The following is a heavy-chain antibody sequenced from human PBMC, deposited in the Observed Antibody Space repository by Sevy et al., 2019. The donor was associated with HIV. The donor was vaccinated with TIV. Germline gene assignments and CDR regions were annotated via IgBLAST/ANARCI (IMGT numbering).Heavy chain of an antibody. CDR1: GYSFTSYW. CDR2: IDPSDSYT. J-gene: IGHJ5*02. CDR3: ARHNLRYSYGFGWFDP. V-gene: IGHV5-10-1*01. Sequence: GESLKISCKGSGYSFTSYWISWVRQMPGKGLEWMVRIDPSDSYTNYSPSFQGHVTISADKSISTAYLQWSSLKASDTAMYYCARHNLRYSYGFGWFDPWGQGTLVTVSS. D-gene: IGHD5-18*01.